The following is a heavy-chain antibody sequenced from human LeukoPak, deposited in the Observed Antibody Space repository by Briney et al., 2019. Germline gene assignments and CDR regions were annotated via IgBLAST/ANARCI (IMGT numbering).Heavy chain of an antibody. D-gene: IGHD2-15*01. CDR2: IIPIFGTA. CDR1: GGTFSSYA. CDR3: ASTLGYCSGGSCYPWFDP. V-gene: IGHV1-69*05. Sequence: SVKVSCKASGGTFSSYAINWVRQAPGQGLEWMGRIIPIFGTANYAQKFQGRVTITTDESTSTAYMELSSLRSEDTAVYYCASTLGYCSGGSCYPWFDPWGQGTLVTVSS. J-gene: IGHJ5*02.